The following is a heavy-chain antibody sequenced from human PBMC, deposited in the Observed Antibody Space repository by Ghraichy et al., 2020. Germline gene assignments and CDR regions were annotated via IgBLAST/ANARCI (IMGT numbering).Heavy chain of an antibody. J-gene: IGHJ6*04. D-gene: IGHD2-8*02. Sequence: PETLSLTCSVSGDSINTDYWSWIRQPPGKGLEWIGYIYYGVSTNYNPSLGSRVTISADTSKNQFSLRLSSVTTADTAIYYCARVYCSGGACYQVMDVWGTGTTVIVSS. CDR2: IYYGVST. CDR1: GDSINTDY. V-gene: IGHV4-59*01. CDR3: ARVYCSGGACYQVMDV.